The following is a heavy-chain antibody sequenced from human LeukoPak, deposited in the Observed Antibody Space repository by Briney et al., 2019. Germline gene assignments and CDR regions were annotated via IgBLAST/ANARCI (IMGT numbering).Heavy chain of an antibody. CDR2: ISYIGST. D-gene: IGHD4-17*01. CDR1: SDSFSSHY. CDR3: ARDLVTVTKGFDI. J-gene: IGHJ3*02. V-gene: IGHV4-59*11. Sequence: SETLSLTCAVSSDSFSSHYWTWIRQPPGKGLEWIGYISYIGSTNYNPSLKSRVTISIDRSKNQLSLKLSSVTAADTAVYYCARDLVTVTKGFDIWGQGTMVSVSS.